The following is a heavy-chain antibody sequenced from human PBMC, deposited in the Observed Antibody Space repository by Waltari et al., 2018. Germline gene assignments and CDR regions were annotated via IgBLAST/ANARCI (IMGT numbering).Heavy chain of an antibody. D-gene: IGHD3-22*01. CDR2: IYYSGGT. Sequence: QVQLQESGPGLVKPSETLSLTCTVSGGSISSYYWSWIRQPPGKGLEWIGYIYYSGGTNYNPSLKSRVTISVDTSKNQFSLKLSSVTAADTAVYYCARAYYYDSSGYYYQTIWFDPWGQGTLVTVSS. CDR3: ARAYYYDSSGYYYQTIWFDP. V-gene: IGHV4-59*01. J-gene: IGHJ5*02. CDR1: GGSISSYY.